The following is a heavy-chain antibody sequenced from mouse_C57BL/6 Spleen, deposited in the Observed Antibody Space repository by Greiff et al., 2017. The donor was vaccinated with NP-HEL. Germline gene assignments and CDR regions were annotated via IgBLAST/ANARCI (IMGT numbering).Heavy chain of an antibody. Sequence: EVQRVESGGDLVKPGGSLKLSCAASGFTFSSYGMSWVRQTPDKRLEWVATISSGGSYTYYPDSVKGRFTISRDNAKNTLYLQMSSLKSEDTAMYYCARSLVYGSSPAYFDVWGTGTTVTVSS. CDR1: GFTFSSYG. CDR2: ISSGGSYT. D-gene: IGHD1-1*01. CDR3: ARSLVYGSSPAYFDV. V-gene: IGHV5-6*01. J-gene: IGHJ1*03.